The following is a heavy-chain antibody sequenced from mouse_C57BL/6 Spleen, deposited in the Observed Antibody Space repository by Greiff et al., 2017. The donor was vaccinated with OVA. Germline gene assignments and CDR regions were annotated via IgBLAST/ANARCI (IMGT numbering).Heavy chain of an antibody. Sequence: QVQLQQPGTELVKPGASVKLSCKASGYTFTSYWMHWVKQRPGQGLEWIGNINPGTGGTNYNEKFKSKATLTVDKSSSTAYMQLSSLTSEDSAVDFCARPNYYGSSFYAMDYWGQGTSVTVSS. CDR2: INPGTGGT. D-gene: IGHD1-1*01. CDR1: GYTFTSYW. V-gene: IGHV1-53*01. J-gene: IGHJ4*01. CDR3: ARPNYYGSSFYAMDY.